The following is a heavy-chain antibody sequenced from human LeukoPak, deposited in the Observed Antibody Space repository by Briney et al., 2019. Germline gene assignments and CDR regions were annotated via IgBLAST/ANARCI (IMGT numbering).Heavy chain of an antibody. CDR2: IKQDGSEK. Sequence: PGGSLRLSCAASGFTFSSYWMSWVRQAPGKGLEWVANIKQDGSEKYYVDSVKGRFTISRDNAKNSLYLQMNSLRDEDTAVYYCARDPDRKRPIVGALSDYWGQGTLVAVSS. V-gene: IGHV3-7*01. CDR3: ARDPDRKRPIVGALSDY. D-gene: IGHD1-26*01. CDR1: GFTFSSYW. J-gene: IGHJ4*02.